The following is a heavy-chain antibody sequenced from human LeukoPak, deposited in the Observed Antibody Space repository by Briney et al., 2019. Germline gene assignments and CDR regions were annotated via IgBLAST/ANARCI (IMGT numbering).Heavy chain of an antibody. Sequence: GGSLRLSCAASGFTFSSYAMSWVRQAPGKGLEWVSAISGSGGSTYYADSVKGRFTISRDNSKNTLYLQMNSLRAEDTAVYYCARIGTSTPTSPYYFDYWGQGTLVAVSS. CDR3: ARIGTSTPTSPYYFDY. V-gene: IGHV3-23*01. D-gene: IGHD1-1*01. CDR1: GFTFSSYA. CDR2: ISGSGGST. J-gene: IGHJ4*02.